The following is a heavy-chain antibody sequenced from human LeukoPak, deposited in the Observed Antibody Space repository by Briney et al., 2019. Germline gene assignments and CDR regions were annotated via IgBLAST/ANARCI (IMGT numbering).Heavy chain of an antibody. Sequence: SETLSLTCTVSGVSVSSGTYYWNWIRQPPGKGLVWIGYIYYSGSTNYNSSLKRRATISVDTSKNHFSLKLSSVTAADTAVYYCARDTTTMPGNFDYWGQGTLVTVSS. CDR1: GVSVSSGTYY. CDR2: IYYSGST. V-gene: IGHV4-61*03. CDR3: ARDTTTMPGNFDY. D-gene: IGHD2-2*01. J-gene: IGHJ4*02.